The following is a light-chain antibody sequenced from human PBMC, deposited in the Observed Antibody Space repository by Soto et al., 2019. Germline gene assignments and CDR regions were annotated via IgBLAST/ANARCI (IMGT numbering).Light chain of an antibody. CDR2: GAS. CDR1: QSISSNY. V-gene: IGKV3-20*01. J-gene: IGKJ3*01. Sequence: EIVLTQSPGTLSLSPGERATLSCRASQSISSNYLAWYQQKPGQAPRLLIYGASFRATGIPDRFSGSGSGTDFTLTISRLEPEDFVWYYCQQYGRSPPGFTFGPGTKVDIK. CDR3: QQYGRSPPGFT.